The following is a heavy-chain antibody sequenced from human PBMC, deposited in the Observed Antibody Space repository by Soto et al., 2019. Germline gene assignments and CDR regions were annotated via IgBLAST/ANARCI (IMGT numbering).Heavy chain of an antibody. Sequence: EVQLVESGGGLVQPGGSLRLSCAASGFTFSRYTMNWVRQAPGKGLEWLSYISGGGGTMFYADSVKGRVTISRDNAKNSMYLQMDGLRAEDRAVCYCARDKSGSYSIDYWGQGTLVTVSS. D-gene: IGHD1-26*01. V-gene: IGHV3-48*04. CDR3: ARDKSGSYSIDY. J-gene: IGHJ4*02. CDR2: ISGGGGTM. CDR1: GFTFSRYT.